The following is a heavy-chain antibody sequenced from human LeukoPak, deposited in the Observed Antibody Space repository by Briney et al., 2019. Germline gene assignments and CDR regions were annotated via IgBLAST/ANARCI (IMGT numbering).Heavy chain of an antibody. J-gene: IGHJ4*02. CDR2: IYHSGST. Sequence: SSETLSLTCTVSGGSIRSSGYYWGWIRQPPGKGLEWIGSIYHSGSTYYNPSLKSRVTISVDTSKNQFSLKLSSVTAADTAVYYCAIGSPAYDSSGYSPDYFDYWGQGTLVTVSS. V-gene: IGHV4-39*07. D-gene: IGHD3-22*01. CDR1: GGSIRSSGYY. CDR3: AIGSPAYDSSGYSPDYFDY.